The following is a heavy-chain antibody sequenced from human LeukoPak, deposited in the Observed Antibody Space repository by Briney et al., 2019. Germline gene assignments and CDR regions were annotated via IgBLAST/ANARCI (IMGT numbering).Heavy chain of an antibody. J-gene: IGHJ4*02. CDR1: GFTFNNYA. D-gene: IGHD4-17*01. CDR3: ARDYADYVGYFFFDY. V-gene: IGHV3-23*01. Sequence: GGSLRLSCAASGFTFNNYAMNWIRQAPGKGLKWVSSISGGGETTYYADSAKGRFTISRDNSQNTLYLQMNSLRAEDTAVYYCARDYADYVGYFFFDYWGQGTLVTVSS. CDR2: ISGGGETT.